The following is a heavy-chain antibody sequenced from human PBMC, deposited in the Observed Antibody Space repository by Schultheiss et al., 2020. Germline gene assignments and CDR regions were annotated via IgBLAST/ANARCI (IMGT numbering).Heavy chain of an antibody. Sequence: SATLSLTCAVYGGSFSGYYWSWIRQPPGKGLEWIGEINHSGSTNYNPSLKSRVTISVDTSKNQFSLKLSSVTAADPAVYYCARHFRDSGYWDYYLDHWGQGILVTVSS. CDR2: INHSGST. CDR3: ARHFRDSGYWDYYLDH. J-gene: IGHJ4*02. CDR1: GGSFSGYY. D-gene: IGHD3-22*01. V-gene: IGHV4-34*01.